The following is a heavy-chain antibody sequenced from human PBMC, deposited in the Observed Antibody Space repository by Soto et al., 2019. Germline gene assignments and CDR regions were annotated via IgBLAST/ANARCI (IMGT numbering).Heavy chain of an antibody. CDR2: VYHTGNT. D-gene: IGHD1-20*01. CDR3: AREQYNWKL. V-gene: IGHV4-59*01. J-gene: IGHJ4*02. CDR1: GVSITNYY. Sequence: SETLSLTCSVSGVSITNYYWTWIRHPPGKGLEWIGYVYHTGNTYYNPSLKSRVTVSLDTSKNQVSLRLTSVTAADTAVYYCAREQYNWKLWGQGTLVTVSS.